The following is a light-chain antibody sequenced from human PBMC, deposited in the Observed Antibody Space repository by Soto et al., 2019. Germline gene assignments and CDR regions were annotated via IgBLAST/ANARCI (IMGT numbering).Light chain of an antibody. V-gene: IGKV3-15*01. Sequence: EIVLTQSPGTLSVSPGERVTLSCRASQSVATNLAWYQQKPGQAPRLLIYAASTRATGIPARFSGSGSGAEFTLTISSLQSEDFAVYYGQQYDDWPPLTFGGGTKVEIK. CDR3: QQYDDWPPLT. CDR1: QSVATN. CDR2: AAS. J-gene: IGKJ4*01.